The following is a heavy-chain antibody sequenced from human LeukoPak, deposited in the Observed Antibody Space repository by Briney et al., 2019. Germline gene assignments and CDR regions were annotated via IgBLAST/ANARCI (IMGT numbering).Heavy chain of an antibody. CDR1: GYTFTSYG. Sequence: GASVKVSFKASGYTFTSYGITWVRQAPGQGLEWMGWISSYNGDTKYAQKVQGRVTVTTDTSTSTAYMELRSLSLDDTAVYSCARGDYGGGFDYWGQGTLVTVSS. J-gene: IGHJ4*02. CDR2: ISSYNGDT. CDR3: ARGDYGGGFDY. V-gene: IGHV1-18*01. D-gene: IGHD4-23*01.